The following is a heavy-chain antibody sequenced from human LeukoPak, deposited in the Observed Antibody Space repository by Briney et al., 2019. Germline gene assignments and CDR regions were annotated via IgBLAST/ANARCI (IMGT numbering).Heavy chain of an antibody. Sequence: SETLSLTCTISGGSISSGDYYWSWIRQPPGKGLEWIGYIYYSGSTYYNPSLKSRVTISVDTSKNQFSLKLSSVTAADTAVYYCARDSSWSVDYWGQGTLVTVSS. D-gene: IGHD6-13*01. CDR2: IYYSGST. J-gene: IGHJ4*02. CDR1: GGSISSGDYY. V-gene: IGHV4-30-4*01. CDR3: ARDSSWSVDY.